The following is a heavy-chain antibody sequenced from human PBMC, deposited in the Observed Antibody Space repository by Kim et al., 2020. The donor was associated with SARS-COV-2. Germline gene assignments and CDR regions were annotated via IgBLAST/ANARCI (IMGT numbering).Heavy chain of an antibody. Sequence: SETLSLTCAVYGGSFSGYYWSWIRQPPGKGMEWIGEINHSGSTNYNPSLKSRVTISVDTSKNQFSLKLSSVTAADTAVYYCARGFGIAVAGKTMYYFDYWGQGTLVTVSS. CDR2: INHSGST. CDR1: GGSFSGYY. J-gene: IGHJ4*02. D-gene: IGHD6-19*01. CDR3: ARGFGIAVAGKTMYYFDY. V-gene: IGHV4-34*01.